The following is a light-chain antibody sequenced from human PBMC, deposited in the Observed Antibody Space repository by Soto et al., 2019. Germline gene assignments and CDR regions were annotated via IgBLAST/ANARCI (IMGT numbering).Light chain of an antibody. Sequence: QSVLTPPPSASGSHGQAVTFSCTGTSSDVGTYDYVSWYQQYPGEAPKHLIYGVTRRPSGVPDRFSGSKSGNTAALTVSGLQAEDEAYYYCSSYAGRSMYVFGTGTKVTVL. V-gene: IGLV2-8*01. CDR1: SSDVGTYDY. CDR3: SSYAGRSMYV. CDR2: GVT. J-gene: IGLJ1*01.